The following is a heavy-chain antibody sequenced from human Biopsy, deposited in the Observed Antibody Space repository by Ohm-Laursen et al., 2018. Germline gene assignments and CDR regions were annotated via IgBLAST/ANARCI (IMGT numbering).Heavy chain of an antibody. Sequence: SVKVSCKTSGYNFISYSINWVRQTPGQGLEWMGWIRPLNGDTKYGQKFQDRVTMTTDTSTSTVYMELTSLRSDDTAVYYCARGEVTFGELIVSLDSWGQGTLVTVSS. V-gene: IGHV1-18*01. D-gene: IGHD3-16*02. CDR3: ARGEVTFGELIVSLDS. J-gene: IGHJ4*02. CDR1: GYNFISYS. CDR2: IRPLNGDT.